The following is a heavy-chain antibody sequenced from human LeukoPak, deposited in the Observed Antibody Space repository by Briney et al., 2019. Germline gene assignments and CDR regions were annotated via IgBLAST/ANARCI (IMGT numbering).Heavy chain of an antibody. CDR3: AASPIIPHYYYYYMDV. Sequence: SETLSLTCAVYGGSFSGYYWGWIRQPPGKGLEWIGNIYYSGSTYYNPSLKSRVTISVDTSKNQFSLKLSSVTAADTAVYYCAASPIIPHYYYYYMDVWGKGTAVTVSS. CDR1: GGSFSGYY. V-gene: IGHV4-34*01. D-gene: IGHD3-3*01. J-gene: IGHJ6*03. CDR2: IYYSGST.